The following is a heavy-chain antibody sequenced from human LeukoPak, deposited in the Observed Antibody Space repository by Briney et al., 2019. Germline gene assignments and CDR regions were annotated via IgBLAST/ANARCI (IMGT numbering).Heavy chain of an antibody. CDR3: ARDRVAGPPGPRGGMDV. Sequence: SETLSLTCTVSGGSISSYYWSWIRQPPGKGLEWIGYIYYSGSTNYNSSLKSRVTISVDTSKNQFSLKLSSVTAADTAVYYCARDRVAGPPGPRGGMDVWGQGTTVTVSS. CDR2: IYYSGST. V-gene: IGHV4-59*01. CDR1: GGSISSYY. D-gene: IGHD6-19*01. J-gene: IGHJ6*02.